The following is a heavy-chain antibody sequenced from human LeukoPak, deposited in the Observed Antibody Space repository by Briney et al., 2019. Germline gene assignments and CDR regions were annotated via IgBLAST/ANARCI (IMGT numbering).Heavy chain of an antibody. V-gene: IGHV3-11*01. J-gene: IGHJ4*02. CDR3: TRSAPALGS. Sequence: GGSLRLSCAASGFTFSDSYMSWIRQAPGKGLEYLSYISGSGHDIIYADSVRGRFTISRDNARNSLYLQMNSLRVEDTAVYYCTRSAPALGSGGQGTLVTVSS. CDR1: GFTFSDSY. CDR2: ISGSGHDI. D-gene: IGHD6-25*01.